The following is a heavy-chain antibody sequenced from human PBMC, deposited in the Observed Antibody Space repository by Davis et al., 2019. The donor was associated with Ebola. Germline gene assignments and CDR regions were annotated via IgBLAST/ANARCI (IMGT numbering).Heavy chain of an antibody. D-gene: IGHD6-13*01. CDR3: AREGTGAGTQSDIDY. Sequence: GESLKISCAASGFTFSSYAMHWVRQAPGKGLEWVAFISYDGGYHYYADSVKGRFTISRDNSKNTLYMQINSLTVEDTAVYYCAREGTGAGTQSDIDYWGQGTLVTVSS. CDR2: ISYDGGYH. J-gene: IGHJ4*02. V-gene: IGHV3-30-3*01. CDR1: GFTFSSYA.